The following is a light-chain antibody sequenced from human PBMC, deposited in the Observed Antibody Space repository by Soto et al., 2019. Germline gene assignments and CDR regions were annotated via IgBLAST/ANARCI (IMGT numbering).Light chain of an antibody. CDR3: SSCTSSNTHVV. J-gene: IGLJ2*01. CDR1: SSDGGGCNY. V-gene: IGLV2-14*03. Sequence: QSALTQPASVAGSPGQSITISCTGTSSDGGGCNYVSWYQQHPGKAPKLMIYDVTNRPSGLSNRFSGSKSGNTASLTISGLQAEDEADYYCSSCTSSNTHVVFGGGTKVTVL. CDR2: DVT.